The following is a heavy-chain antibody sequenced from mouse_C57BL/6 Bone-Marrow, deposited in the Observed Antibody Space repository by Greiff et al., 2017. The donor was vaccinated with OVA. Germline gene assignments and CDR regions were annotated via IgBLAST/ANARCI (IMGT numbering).Heavy chain of an antibody. J-gene: IGHJ4*01. V-gene: IGHV5-17*01. CDR2: ISSGSGTL. D-gene: IGHD1-1*01. CDR1: GFTFSDYG. Sequence: DVMLVESGGGLVKPGGSLKLSCAASGFTFSDYGMHWVRQAPEKGLEWVAYISSGSGTLYYADTVKGRFTISRDNAKNTVFLQMTSLRSEDTAMYYCARGRFYAMDYWGQGTSVTVSS. CDR3: ARGRFYAMDY.